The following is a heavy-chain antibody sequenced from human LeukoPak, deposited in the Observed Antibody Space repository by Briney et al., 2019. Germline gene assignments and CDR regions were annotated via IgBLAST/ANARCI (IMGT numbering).Heavy chain of an antibody. Sequence: GGSLRLSCAASGFTLITYSMNWVRQAPGKGLEWVANIKQDGSEKYYVDSVKGRFTISRDNAKNSLYLQMNTLRAEDTAVYYCVEGGSAKFDYWGQGTLVTVSS. J-gene: IGHJ4*02. CDR3: VEGGSAKFDY. D-gene: IGHD6-25*01. V-gene: IGHV3-7*03. CDR2: IKQDGSEK. CDR1: GFTLITYS.